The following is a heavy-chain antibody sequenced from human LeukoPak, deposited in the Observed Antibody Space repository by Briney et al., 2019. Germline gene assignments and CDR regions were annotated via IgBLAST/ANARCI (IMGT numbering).Heavy chain of an antibody. CDR3: AREGDTSN. Sequence: GGSLRLSCAASGFTFSSYAMHWVRQAPGKGLEWVAVISYDGSNKYYADSVKGRFTISRDNSKNTLYLQMNSLRAEDTAVYYYAREGDTSNWGQGTLVTVSS. J-gene: IGHJ4*02. D-gene: IGHD3-16*01. V-gene: IGHV3-30-3*01. CDR2: ISYDGSNK. CDR1: GFTFSSYA.